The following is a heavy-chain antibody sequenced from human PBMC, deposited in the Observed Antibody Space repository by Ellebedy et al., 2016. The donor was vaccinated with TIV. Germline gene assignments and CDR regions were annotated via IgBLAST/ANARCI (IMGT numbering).Heavy chain of an antibody. CDR1: GFTFSDYY. J-gene: IGHJ4*02. CDR3: ARDSNAYSGSDY. CDR2: ISSSSSYT. D-gene: IGHD1-26*01. V-gene: IGHV3-11*06. Sequence: GESLKISXAASGFTFSDYYMSWIRQAPGKGLEWVSYISSSSSYTNYADSVKGRFTISRDNAKNSLYLQMNSLRAEDTAVYYCARDSNAYSGSDYWGQGTLVTVSS.